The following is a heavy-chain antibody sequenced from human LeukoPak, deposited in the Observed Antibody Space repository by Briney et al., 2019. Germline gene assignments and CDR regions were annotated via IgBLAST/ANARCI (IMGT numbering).Heavy chain of an antibody. CDR1: GGSFSGYY. CDR3: AKDRSYYDSSGYLIY. CDR2: INHSGST. D-gene: IGHD3-22*01. V-gene: IGHV4-34*01. Sequence: SETLSLTCAVYGGSFSGYYWSWIRQPPGKGLEWIGEINHSGSTNYNPSLKSRVTISVDTSKNQFSLKLSSVTAADTAVYYCAKDRSYYDSSGYLIYWGQGTLVTVSS. J-gene: IGHJ4*02.